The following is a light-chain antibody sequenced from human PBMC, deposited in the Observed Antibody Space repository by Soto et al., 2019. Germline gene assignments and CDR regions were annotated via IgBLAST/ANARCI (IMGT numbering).Light chain of an antibody. J-gene: IGKJ5*01. CDR2: AAS. Sequence: DIQMTQSPSSLSASVGDRVTITCRASQGISSWLAWYQQKPEKATKSQIYAASSLQSGVTSRFSGSGSGTDFTLTSSSLHPKDFATYNCQQYNSYPLAVGQGTRLEIK. CDR1: QGISSW. CDR3: QQYNSYPLA. V-gene: IGKV1D-16*01.